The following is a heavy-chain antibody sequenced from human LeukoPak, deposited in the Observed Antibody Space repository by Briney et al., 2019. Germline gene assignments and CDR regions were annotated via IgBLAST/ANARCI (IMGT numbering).Heavy chain of an antibody. J-gene: IGHJ6*03. CDR2: IYTSGST. CDR3: ARMPYYDFWSGYCYYYMDV. D-gene: IGHD3-3*01. V-gene: IGHV4-4*07. Sequence: SETLSLTCTVSGGSISSYYWSWIRQPAGKGLEWIGRIYTSGSTNYNPSLKSRVTISVDKSKNQFSLKLSSVTAADTAVYYCARMPYYDFWSGYCYYYMDVWGKGTTVTVSS. CDR1: GGSISSYY.